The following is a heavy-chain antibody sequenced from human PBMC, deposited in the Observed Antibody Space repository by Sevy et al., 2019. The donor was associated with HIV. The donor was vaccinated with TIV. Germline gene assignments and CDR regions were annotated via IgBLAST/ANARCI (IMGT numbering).Heavy chain of an antibody. CDR1: GFTFSSYW. Sequence: GGSLRLSCAASGFTFSSYWMSWVRQAPGKGLEWVANIKQDGREKYYVDSVKGRFTISRDNAKNSLYLQMNSLRAEDTAVYYCARVNGGTRYYYYGMDVWGQGTTVTVSS. CDR2: IKQDGREK. D-gene: IGHD2-15*01. J-gene: IGHJ6*02. CDR3: ARVNGGTRYYYYGMDV. V-gene: IGHV3-7*01.